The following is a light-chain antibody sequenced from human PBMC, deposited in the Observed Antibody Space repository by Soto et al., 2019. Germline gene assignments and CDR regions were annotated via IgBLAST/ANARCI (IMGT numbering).Light chain of an antibody. Sequence: EIVMTQSPATLSVSPGERATLSCRASQSVSSNLAWYQQKPGQAPRLLIYGASTRATGIPARCSGSGSGTEFPLTISSLQSEDFAVYYCQQYNNGPLTFGGGTKVEIK. V-gene: IGKV3-15*01. CDR2: GAS. CDR3: QQYNNGPLT. CDR1: QSVSSN. J-gene: IGKJ4*02.